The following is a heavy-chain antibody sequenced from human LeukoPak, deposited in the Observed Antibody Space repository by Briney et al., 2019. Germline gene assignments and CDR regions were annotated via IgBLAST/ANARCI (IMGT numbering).Heavy chain of an antibody. CDR1: GFIFSNYG. J-gene: IGHJ4*02. D-gene: IGHD5-12*01. CDR3: AILATTNFDY. V-gene: IGHV3-30*03. CDR2: ISYDGSNK. Sequence: GRSLRLSCAASGFIFSNYGMHWVRQAPGKGLEWVALISYDGSNKYYVDSVKGRFTISRDNSKNTLYLQMNSLRAEDTAVYYCAILATTNFDYWGQGTLVTVSS.